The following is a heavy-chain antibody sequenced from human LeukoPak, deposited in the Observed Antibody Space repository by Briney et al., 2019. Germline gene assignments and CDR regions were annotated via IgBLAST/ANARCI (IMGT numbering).Heavy chain of an antibody. D-gene: IGHD1-26*01. CDR1: GYTFTSYA. CDR2: INAGNGNT. V-gene: IGHV1-3*01. CDR3: ARSRYSGSFRYYFDY. Sequence: ASVKLSCKASGYTFTSYAMHWVRQAPGQRLEWMGWINAGNGNTKYSQKFQGRVTITRDTSASTAYMELSSLRSEDTAVYYCARSRYSGSFRYYFDYWGQGTLVTVSS. J-gene: IGHJ4*02.